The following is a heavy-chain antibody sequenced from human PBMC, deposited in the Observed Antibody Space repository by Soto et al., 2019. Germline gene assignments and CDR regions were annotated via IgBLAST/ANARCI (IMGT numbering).Heavy chain of an antibody. D-gene: IGHD6-19*01. CDR1: GGSFSGYY. V-gene: IGHV4-34*01. J-gene: IGHJ4*02. Sequence: PSETLSLTCAVYGGSFSGYYWSWIRQPPGKGLEWIGEINHSGSTNYNPSLKRRVTISVDTSKNQFSLKLSSVTAADTAVYYCARGGQWLAFDYWGQGTLVNVSS. CDR2: INHSGST. CDR3: ARGGQWLAFDY.